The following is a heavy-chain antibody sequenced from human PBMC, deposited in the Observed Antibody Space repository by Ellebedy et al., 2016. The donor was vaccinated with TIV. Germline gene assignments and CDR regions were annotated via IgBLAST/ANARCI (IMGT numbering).Heavy chain of an antibody. J-gene: IGHJ4*02. CDR3: ATNIGYSYGPQQNDI. Sequence: MPSETLSLTCAVYGGSFSGYYWSWIRQPPGKGLEWIGEINHSGSTNYNPSLKSRVTISVDTSKNQFSLKLSSVTAADTAVYYCATNIGYSYGPQQNDIWGQGTLVTVSS. CDR1: GGSFSGYY. D-gene: IGHD5-18*01. CDR2: INHSGST. V-gene: IGHV4-34*01.